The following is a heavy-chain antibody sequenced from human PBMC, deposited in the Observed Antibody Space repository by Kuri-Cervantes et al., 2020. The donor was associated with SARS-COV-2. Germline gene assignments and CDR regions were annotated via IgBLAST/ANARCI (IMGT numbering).Heavy chain of an antibody. D-gene: IGHD1-26*01. V-gene: IGHV3-30*18. J-gene: IGHJ6*02. Sequence: GESLKISFAASGFSFSSFAMHWVRQAPGKGLEWVAVSSYDGSNKNYADSVKGRFTISRDNSKNSLYLQMNSLRTEDTALYYCAKGLGAIRGSYYYYGMDVWGQGTMVTVSS. CDR1: GFSFSSFA. CDR2: SSYDGSNK. CDR3: AKGLGAIRGSYYYYGMDV.